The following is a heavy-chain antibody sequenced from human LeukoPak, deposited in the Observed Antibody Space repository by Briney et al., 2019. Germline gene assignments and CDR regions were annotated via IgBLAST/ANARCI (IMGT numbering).Heavy chain of an antibody. CDR1: GGSISSYY. D-gene: IGHD3-10*01. J-gene: IGHJ6*03. Sequence: SETLSLTCTVSGGSISSYYWSWIRQPAGKGLEWIGYIYYSGSTNYNPSLKSRVTISLDTSKGQFSLKLSSVTAADTAVYYCARDLGESGTYYHYYYYYMDVWGKGTTVTVSS. CDR3: ARDLGESGTYYHYYYYYMDV. V-gene: IGHV4-59*01. CDR2: IYYSGST.